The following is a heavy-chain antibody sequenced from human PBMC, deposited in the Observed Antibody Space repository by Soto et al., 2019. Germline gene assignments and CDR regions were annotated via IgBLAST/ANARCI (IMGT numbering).Heavy chain of an antibody. CDR1: GFTFTSSA. J-gene: IGHJ6*02. CDR3: ARDPRHDYSNYVLGWIGSHYYYGMDV. V-gene: IGHV1-58*01. Sequence: GASVKVSCKASGFTFTSSAVQWVRQARGQRLEWIGWIVVGSGNTNYAQKFQGRVTITADESTSTAYMELSSLRSEDTAVYYCARDPRHDYSNYVLGWIGSHYYYGMDVWGQGTTVTVSS. D-gene: IGHD4-4*01. CDR2: IVVGSGNT.